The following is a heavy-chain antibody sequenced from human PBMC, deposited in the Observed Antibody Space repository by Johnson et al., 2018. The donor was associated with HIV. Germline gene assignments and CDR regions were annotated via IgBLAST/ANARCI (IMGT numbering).Heavy chain of an antibody. CDR3: ARGDRGGFDL. Sequence: VQLVESGGGLIQPGGSLTLSCEGSEFTFSYYWMHWVRQAPGKGPVWVSHIHNDGRRTTYADSVTGRFTISRDNAKNRVYLQMYNLRVEDTAVYYCARGDRGGFDLWGQGTMVTVSS. V-gene: IGHV3-74*01. D-gene: IGHD1-14*01. CDR1: EFTFSYYW. CDR2: IHNDGRRT. J-gene: IGHJ3*01.